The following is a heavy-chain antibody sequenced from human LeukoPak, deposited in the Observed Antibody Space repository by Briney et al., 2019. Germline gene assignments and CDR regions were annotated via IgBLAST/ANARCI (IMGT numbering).Heavy chain of an antibody. V-gene: IGHV3-66*02. CDR1: GFTVDDTY. Sequence: GGSLRLSCATSGFTVDDTYMSWVRQTPGKGLEWVSVVYSGGKAFYADSVKGRFTISRDNSKNTVYLQMNTLRADDTAVYYCARQAAAGLDYWGQGTLVTVSS. J-gene: IGHJ4*02. CDR2: VYSGGKA. D-gene: IGHD6-13*01. CDR3: ARQAAAGLDY.